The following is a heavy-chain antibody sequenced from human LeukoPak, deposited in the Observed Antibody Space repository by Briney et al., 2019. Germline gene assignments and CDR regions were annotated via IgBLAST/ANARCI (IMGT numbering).Heavy chain of an antibody. V-gene: IGHV6-1*01. CDR1: GDSVSSTSAA. J-gene: IGHJ5*01. D-gene: IGHD1-26*01. CDR3: ARDRVGKVLTSNWFDS. CDR2: TYYRSKWYN. Sequence: SQTLSLTCAISGDSVSSTSAAWNWIRQSPSRGLEWLGRTYYRSKWYNHYAVSVKSRITINPDTSKNHFSLQLNSMTPEDTAVYYCARDRVGKVLTSNWFDSWGQGILVTVSS.